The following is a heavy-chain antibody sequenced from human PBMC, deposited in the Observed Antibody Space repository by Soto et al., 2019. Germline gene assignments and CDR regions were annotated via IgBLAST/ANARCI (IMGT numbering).Heavy chain of an antibody. CDR1: GGPISSSNW. D-gene: IGHD3-22*01. CDR3: ARFQMPYYYDSSGYYQYNWFDP. Sequence: LSLTCAVSGGPISSSNWWSWVRQPPGKGLEWIGEIYHSGSTNYNPSLKSRVTISVDKSKNQFSLKLSSVTAADTAVYYCARFQMPYYYDSSGYYQYNWFDPWGQGTLVTVSS. J-gene: IGHJ5*02. V-gene: IGHV4-4*02. CDR2: IYHSGST.